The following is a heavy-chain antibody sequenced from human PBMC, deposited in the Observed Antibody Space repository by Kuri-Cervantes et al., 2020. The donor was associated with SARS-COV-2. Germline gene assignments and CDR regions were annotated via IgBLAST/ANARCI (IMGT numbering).Heavy chain of an antibody. CDR1: GFTFSGYW. Sequence: GGSLRLSCAASGFTFSGYWMSWVRQAPGKGLEWVANIKQDGSEKYYVDSVKGRFTISRDNAKNSLYLQMNSLRAEDTAVYYCAREGRGYAYFDYWGQGTLVTVSS. J-gene: IGHJ4*02. CDR3: AREGRGYAYFDY. D-gene: IGHD5-12*01. CDR2: IKQDGSEK. V-gene: IGHV3-7*01.